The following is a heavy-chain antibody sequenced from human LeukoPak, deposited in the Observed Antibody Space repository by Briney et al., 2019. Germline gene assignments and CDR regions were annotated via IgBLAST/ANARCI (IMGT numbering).Heavy chain of an antibody. CDR3: ARDSYDSSGNYLDY. CDR2: ISGYNDNT. J-gene: IGHJ4*02. V-gene: IGHV1-18*01. Sequence: ASVTVSFKCSGYTFTNYAISWLRQPPGQGLEWMGWISGYNDNTNYAQKVQGRVTMIKDKSTSKAYMEMRSLRSDDTAVYYCARDSYDSSGNYLDYWGQGTLVTVSS. D-gene: IGHD3-22*01. CDR1: GYTFTNYA.